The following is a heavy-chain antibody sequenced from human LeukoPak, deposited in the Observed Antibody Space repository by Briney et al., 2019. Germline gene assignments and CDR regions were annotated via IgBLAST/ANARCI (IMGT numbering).Heavy chain of an antibody. CDR3: ARRISGYYIDY. J-gene: IGHJ4*02. CDR2: IWPSDSDT. D-gene: IGHD1-26*01. V-gene: IGHV5-51*01. Sequence: GESLKISCKGSGYTFTNYWIGWVRQMLGKGLEWMGIIWPSDSDTRYSPSFQGQVTISADKSISTAYLQWSSLKALDTAIYFCARRISGYYIDYWGQGTLVTVSS. CDR1: GYTFTNYW.